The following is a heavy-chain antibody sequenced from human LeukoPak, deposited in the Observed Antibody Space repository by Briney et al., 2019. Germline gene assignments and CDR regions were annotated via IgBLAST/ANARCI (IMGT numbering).Heavy chain of an antibody. J-gene: IGHJ4*02. CDR3: AKGGSDYDDHGYSFDY. CDR1: GFTFSSYA. Sequence: GGSLRLSCAACGFTFSSYAMSWVRQAPGKGLEWVSAISSSGGNTYYADSVKGRFTISRDNSKNTLYLQMNSLRAEDTAVYYCAKGGSDYDDHGYSFDYWGQGALVTVSS. CDR2: ISSSGGNT. V-gene: IGHV3-23*01. D-gene: IGHD1-26*01.